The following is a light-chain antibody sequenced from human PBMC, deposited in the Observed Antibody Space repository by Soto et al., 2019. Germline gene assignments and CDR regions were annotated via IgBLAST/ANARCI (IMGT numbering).Light chain of an antibody. CDR1: QSVSSY. V-gene: IGKV3-11*01. Sequence: EIVLTQSPATLSLSPGERATLSCRASQSVSSYLAWYQQKPGQAPRLLIYDASNRATGIPARFSGSVSGTDLTLPISSLEPEAFEVYYCQQRSNWPLPFGGAKKVEIK. CDR3: QQRSNWPLP. J-gene: IGKJ4*01. CDR2: DAS.